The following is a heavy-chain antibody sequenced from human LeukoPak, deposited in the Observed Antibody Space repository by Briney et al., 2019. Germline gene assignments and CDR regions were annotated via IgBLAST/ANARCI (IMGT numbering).Heavy chain of an antibody. CDR2: ISSSGSNI. Sequence: GGPLRLSCAASGFTFSGFEMNWVRRAPGKGLEWISKISSSGSNIYYADSVKGRFTISRDNAKNSPYLQMNSLRAEDTAVYYCARAQYCSAGSCLFDYWGQGTLVTVSS. CDR1: GFTFSGFE. J-gene: IGHJ4*02. D-gene: IGHD2-15*01. CDR3: ARAQYCSAGSCLFDY. V-gene: IGHV3-48*03.